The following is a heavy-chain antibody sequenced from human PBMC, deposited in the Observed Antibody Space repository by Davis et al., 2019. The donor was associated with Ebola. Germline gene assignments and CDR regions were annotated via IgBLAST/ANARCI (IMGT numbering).Heavy chain of an antibody. Sequence: MPGGSLRLSCTVSGGSISSSSYYWGWLRQPPGKGLEWIGSIYYSGSTYYNPSLKSRVTISVDTSKNQFSLKLRSVTAADTAVFYCARQPTVTEFDYWGQGTLVTVSS. CDR2: IYYSGST. CDR3: ARQPTVTEFDY. CDR1: GGSISSSSYY. J-gene: IGHJ4*02. V-gene: IGHV4-39*01. D-gene: IGHD4-17*01.